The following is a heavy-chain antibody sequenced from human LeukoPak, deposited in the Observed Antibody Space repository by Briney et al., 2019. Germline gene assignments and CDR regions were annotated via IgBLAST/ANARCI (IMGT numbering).Heavy chain of an antibody. D-gene: IGHD1/OR15-1a*01. Sequence: GGSLRLSCVASGFTFSSYEMNWVRQAPGKGLEWVSYISSSGSTIYYADSVKGRFTISRDNAKNSLYLQMNSLRAEDTAVYYCARDGDGTATLDYWGQGTLVTVSS. V-gene: IGHV3-48*03. J-gene: IGHJ4*02. CDR2: ISSSGSTI. CDR3: ARDGDGTATLDY. CDR1: GFTFSSYE.